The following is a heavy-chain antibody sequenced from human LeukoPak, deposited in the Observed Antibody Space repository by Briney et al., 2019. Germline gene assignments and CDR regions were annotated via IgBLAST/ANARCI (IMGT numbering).Heavy chain of an antibody. CDR2: INPSGGST. Sequence: ASVKVSCKASGYTFTGYYIHWVRQAPGQGLEWMGMINPSGGSTNYAQRFQGRVTIIRDTSTSTAYIELRSLRSEDTAMYYCARGSTSDWPLDHWGQETLVTISS. D-gene: IGHD2-2*01. CDR3: ARGSTSDWPLDH. J-gene: IGHJ4*02. CDR1: GYTFTGYY. V-gene: IGHV1-46*01.